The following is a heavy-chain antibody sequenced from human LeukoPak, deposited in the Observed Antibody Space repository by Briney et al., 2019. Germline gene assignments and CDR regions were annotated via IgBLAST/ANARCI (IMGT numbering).Heavy chain of an antibody. Sequence: GGSLRLSCAASGFTFSDCYMSWIRQAPGKGLEWVSYISSSGSTIYYADSVKGRFTISRDNAKNSLYQQMNSLRAEDTAVYYCARDPGSGYDSGDYWGQGTLVTVSS. CDR2: ISSSGSTI. J-gene: IGHJ4*02. CDR1: GFTFSDCY. V-gene: IGHV3-11*01. D-gene: IGHD5-12*01. CDR3: ARDPGSGYDSGDY.